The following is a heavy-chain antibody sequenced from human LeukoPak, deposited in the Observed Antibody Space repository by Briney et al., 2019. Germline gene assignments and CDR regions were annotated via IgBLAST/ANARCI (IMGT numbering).Heavy chain of an antibody. D-gene: IGHD3-22*01. CDR2: IYTSGST. Sequence: PSETLSLTCTVSGGSISSYYWSWIRQPAGKGLEWIGRIYTSGSTNYNPSLKSRVTMSVDTSKNQFSLKLSSVTAADTAVYYCARGITMITHSKNNWFDPWGQGTLVTVSS. J-gene: IGHJ5*02. V-gene: IGHV4-4*07. CDR3: ARGITMITHSKNNWFDP. CDR1: GGSISSYY.